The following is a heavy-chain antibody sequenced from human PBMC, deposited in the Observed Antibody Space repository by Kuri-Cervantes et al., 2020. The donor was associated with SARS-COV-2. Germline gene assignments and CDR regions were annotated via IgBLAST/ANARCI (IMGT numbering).Heavy chain of an antibody. Sequence: GSLRLSCTFSGVSFRGYYWSWIRQPPGKGLEWIGEIHGSGGATYNSSLKSRVTLSVDASKYQFSLKLSSVTAVDTAMYYCARHDYGDPLTYYYGMDVWGQGTTVTVSS. V-gene: IGHV4-34*01. CDR1: GVSFRGYY. J-gene: IGHJ6*02. D-gene: IGHD4-17*01. CDR2: IHGSGGA. CDR3: ARHDYGDPLTYYYGMDV.